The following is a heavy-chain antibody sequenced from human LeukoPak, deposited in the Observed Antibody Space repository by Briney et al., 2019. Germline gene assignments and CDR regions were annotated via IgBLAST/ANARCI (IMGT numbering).Heavy chain of an antibody. Sequence: SETLSLTCAVYGGSFSGYYWSWIRQPPGKGLEWIGEINHSGSTNYNPSLKSRVTISVDTSKNQFSLKLSSVTAADTAVYYCARLWDHDAFDIWGQGTMVTVSS. D-gene: IGHD1-26*01. CDR3: ARLWDHDAFDI. CDR1: GGSFSGYY. J-gene: IGHJ3*02. V-gene: IGHV4-34*01. CDR2: INHSGST.